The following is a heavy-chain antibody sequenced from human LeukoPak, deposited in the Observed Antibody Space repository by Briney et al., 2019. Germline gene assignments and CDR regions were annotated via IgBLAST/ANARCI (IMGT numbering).Heavy chain of an antibody. CDR1: GGSFSGYY. V-gene: IGHV4-34*01. CDR2: INHSGST. D-gene: IGHD3-10*01. Sequence: PSETLSLTCAVYGGSFSGYYWSWIRQPPGKGLEWIGEINHSGSTNYNPSLKSRVTISVDTSKNQFSLKLGSVTAADTAVYYCARGKGSGSYYSYYYYYLDVWGKGTTVTVSS. CDR3: ARGKGSGSYYSYYYYYLDV. J-gene: IGHJ6*03.